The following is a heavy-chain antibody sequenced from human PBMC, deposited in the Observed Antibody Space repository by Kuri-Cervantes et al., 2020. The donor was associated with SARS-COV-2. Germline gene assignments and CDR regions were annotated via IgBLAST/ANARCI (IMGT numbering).Heavy chain of an antibody. V-gene: IGHV1-2*02. Sequence: GGSLRLSCKASGYTFTGYYMHWVRQAPGQGLEWMGWINPNSGGTNYAQKFQGRVTMTRDTSISTAYMELSRLRSDDTAVYYCARNPGVGGFDWLLKAGYYYYYMDVWGKGTTVTVSS. D-gene: IGHD3-9*01. CDR2: INPNSGGT. CDR3: ARNPGVGGFDWLLKAGYYYYYMDV. CDR1: GYTFTGYY. J-gene: IGHJ6*03.